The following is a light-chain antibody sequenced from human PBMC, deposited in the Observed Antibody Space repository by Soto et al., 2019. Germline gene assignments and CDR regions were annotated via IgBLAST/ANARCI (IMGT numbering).Light chain of an antibody. CDR2: AAS. V-gene: IGKV1-17*03. CDR3: LQHNSYPWT. Sequence: DIQITQSPPAMSASVGHRVTITCRASQGISNYLAWFQQKRGKVPKRLIYAASSLQSGVPSRFRGSGSGTEFTLTISSLPPEDFATYYCLQHNSYPWTFGQGTKVDIK. J-gene: IGKJ1*01. CDR1: QGISNY.